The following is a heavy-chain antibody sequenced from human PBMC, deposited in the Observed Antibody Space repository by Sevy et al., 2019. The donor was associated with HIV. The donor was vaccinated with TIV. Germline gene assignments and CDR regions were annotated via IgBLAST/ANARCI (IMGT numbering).Heavy chain of an antibody. V-gene: IGHV7-4-1*02. CDR1: GYTFTNYA. D-gene: IGHD5-12*01. CDR2: INTNTGNP. J-gene: IGHJ3*02. CDR3: ARGYIGYDSGDAFDI. Sequence: ASVKVSCKASGYTFTNYAMNWVRQAPAQGLEWMGWINTNTGNPTYAQGFKGRFGISLDTSVSTAYLQISSLKAEDTAVYYCARGYIGYDSGDAFDIWGQGTMVTVSS.